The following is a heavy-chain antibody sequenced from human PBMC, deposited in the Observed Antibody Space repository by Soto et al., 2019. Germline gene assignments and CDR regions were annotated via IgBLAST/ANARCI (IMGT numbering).Heavy chain of an antibody. CDR1: GFTFSSYN. J-gene: IGHJ4*02. V-gene: IGHV3-48*02. CDR2: IRGSSGTT. Sequence: EVQLVESGGGLVQPGGSLRLSCAASGFTFSSYNMHWVRQAPGKGLEWVSHIRGSSGTTYADSVKGRFTNSRDNAEHSLYLQMNSLRDEDTAVYYWARDGGDYGNHDYGGQGTPVSVSS. D-gene: IGHD3-16*01. CDR3: ARDGGDYGNHDY.